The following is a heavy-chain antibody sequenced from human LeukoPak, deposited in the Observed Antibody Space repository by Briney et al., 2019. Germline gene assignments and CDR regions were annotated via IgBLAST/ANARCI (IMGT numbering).Heavy chain of an antibody. J-gene: IGHJ4*02. CDR1: GFTFSDYY. CDR2: ISSSGSTI. V-gene: IGHV3-11*04. CDR3: ARRRYNWNYVPH. Sequence: GGYLRFYCAASGFTFSDYYLSWIRQAPGQGLVWVSYISSSGSTIYYADSVKGRFTISRDNAKNSLYLQMNSLRAEDTAVYYCARRRYNWNYVPHWGQGTLVTVSS. D-gene: IGHD1-7*01.